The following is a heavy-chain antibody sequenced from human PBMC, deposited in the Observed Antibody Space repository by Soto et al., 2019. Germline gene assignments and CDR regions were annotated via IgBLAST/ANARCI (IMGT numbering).Heavy chain of an antibody. D-gene: IGHD1-26*01. CDR2: IYYSGST. Sequence: SETLSLTCTVSGGSIISYYWSWIRQPPGKGLEWIGYIYYSGSTNYNPSLKSRVTISVDTSKNQFSLKLSSVTAADTAVCYCARGRGATKALNWFDPWGQGTLVTVSS. V-gene: IGHV4-59*01. CDR3: ARGRGATKALNWFDP. CDR1: GGSIISYY. J-gene: IGHJ5*02.